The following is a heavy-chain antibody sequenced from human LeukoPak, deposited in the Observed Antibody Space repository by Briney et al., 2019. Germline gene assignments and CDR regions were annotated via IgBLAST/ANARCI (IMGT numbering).Heavy chain of an antibody. J-gene: IGHJ4*02. CDR3: ARRLDYGDYGY. Sequence: GASVKVSCKASGGTFSSYAISWVRQAPGQGLEWMGGIIPIFGTANYAQKFQGRVTITADKSTSTAYMELSSLRSEDTAVYYCARRLDYGDYGYWGQGTLVTVSS. CDR1: GGTFSSYA. D-gene: IGHD4-17*01. CDR2: IIPIFGTA. V-gene: IGHV1-69*06.